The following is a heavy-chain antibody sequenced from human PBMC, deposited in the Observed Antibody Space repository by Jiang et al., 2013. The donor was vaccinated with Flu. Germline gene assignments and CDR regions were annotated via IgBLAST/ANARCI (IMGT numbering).Heavy chain of an antibody. Sequence: LLKPSETLSLTCTVSGGSISSYYWSWIRQPPGKGLEWIGYIYYSGSTNYNPSLKSRVTISVDTSKNQFSLKLSSVTAADTAVYYCARHLGSGEYIIWGQGTNGHRLF. CDR3: ARHLGSGEYII. J-gene: IGHJ3*02. CDR1: GGSISSYY. V-gene: IGHV4-59*08. D-gene: IGHD7-27*01. CDR2: IYYSGST.